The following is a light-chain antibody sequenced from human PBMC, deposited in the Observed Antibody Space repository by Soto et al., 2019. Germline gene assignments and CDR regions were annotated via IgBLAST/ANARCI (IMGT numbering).Light chain of an antibody. CDR1: SSDVGGYNY. CDR3: SSYTTSSIWL. Sequence: QSVPTQPASVSGSPGQSITISCSGTSSDVGGYNYVSWYQQSPGKAPKLLIYEVTNRPSGVSNRFSGSKSANTASLTISGLQAEDAAAYYCSSYTTSSIWLFGGGTKLTVL. J-gene: IGLJ3*02. CDR2: EVT. V-gene: IGLV2-14*01.